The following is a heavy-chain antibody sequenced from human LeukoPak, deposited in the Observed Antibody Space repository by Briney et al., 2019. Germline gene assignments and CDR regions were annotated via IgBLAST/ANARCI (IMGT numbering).Heavy chain of an antibody. CDR2: ITSGGSTI. Sequence: GGSLRLSCAASGFTLDTYSMHWVRQAPGKGLEWVSYITSGGSTIYYADSVKGRFTISRDNAKNSLYLQINSLTDEDTAVYYCAAIGLSSAMDVWGQGTTVTVSS. J-gene: IGHJ6*02. CDR3: AAIGLSSAMDV. D-gene: IGHD3-10*01. CDR1: GFTLDTYS. V-gene: IGHV3-48*02.